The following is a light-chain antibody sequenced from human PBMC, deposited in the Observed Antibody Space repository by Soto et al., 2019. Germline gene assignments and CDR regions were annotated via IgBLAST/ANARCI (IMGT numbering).Light chain of an antibody. CDR2: APS. CDR1: QDISSY. J-gene: IGKJ2*01. CDR3: QQANSYPYT. V-gene: IGKV1-9*01. Sequence: DIQLTQSPSFLSASVGDVVTITCRASQDISSYLGWYQQKPGKAPKLLIYAPSTLQGGVPSRFSGSGSGTDFTLTISSLQPEDFATYYCQQANSYPYTFGQGTKLEIK.